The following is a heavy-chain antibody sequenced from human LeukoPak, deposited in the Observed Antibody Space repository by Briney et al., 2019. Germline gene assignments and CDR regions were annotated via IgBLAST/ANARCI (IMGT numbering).Heavy chain of an antibody. V-gene: IGHV1-46*01. CDR3: ARKVPAVPFDY. Sequence: ASVKVSCKTSGYSFTSYYMHWVRQAPGQGLEWMGIINPSGGSTSYAQKFQGRVTMTRDTSTSTVYMELSSLRSEDTAVYYCARKVPAVPFDYWGQGTLVTVSS. D-gene: IGHD2-2*01. CDR1: GYSFTSYY. CDR2: INPSGGST. J-gene: IGHJ4*02.